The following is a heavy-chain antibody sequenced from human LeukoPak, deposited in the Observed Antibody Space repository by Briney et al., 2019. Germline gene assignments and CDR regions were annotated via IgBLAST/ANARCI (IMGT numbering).Heavy chain of an antibody. CDR1: GGSISSGGYS. Sequence: SQTLSLTCAVSGGSISSGGYSWSWIRQPPGKGLEWIGYIYHSGSTNYNPSLKSRVTISVDTSKNQFSLKLSSETAADTAVYYCARAPDGDTLYDYWGQGTLVTVSS. D-gene: IGHD5-18*01. CDR3: ARAPDGDTLYDY. V-gene: IGHV4-30-2*01. J-gene: IGHJ4*02. CDR2: IYHSGST.